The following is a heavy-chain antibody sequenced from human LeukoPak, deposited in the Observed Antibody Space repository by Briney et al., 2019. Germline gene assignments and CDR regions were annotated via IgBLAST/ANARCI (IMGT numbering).Heavy chain of an antibody. J-gene: IGHJ4*02. V-gene: IGHV1-2*02. CDR1: GYTFTSYG. D-gene: IGHD3-16*01. CDR2: INPNSGGT. CDR3: ARGPGGKGPYYFDY. Sequence: ASVKVSCKASGYTFTSYGISWVRQAPGQGLEWMGWINPNSGGTNYAQKFQGRVTMTRDTSISTAYMELSRLRSDDTAVYYCARGPGGKGPYYFDYWGQGTLVTVSS.